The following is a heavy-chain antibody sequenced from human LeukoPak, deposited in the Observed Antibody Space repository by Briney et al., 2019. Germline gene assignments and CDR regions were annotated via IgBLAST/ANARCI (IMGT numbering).Heavy chain of an antibody. J-gene: IGHJ4*02. V-gene: IGHV3-33*08. Sequence: PGGSLRLSCAASGFTFNNYWMTWVRQAPGKGLEWVAVIWYDGSNKYYADSVKGRFTISRDNSKNTLYLQMNSLRAEDTAVYYCAVNFDYWGQGTLVTVSS. CDR1: GFTFNNYW. CDR3: AVNFDY. CDR2: IWYDGSNK. D-gene: IGHD4-4*01.